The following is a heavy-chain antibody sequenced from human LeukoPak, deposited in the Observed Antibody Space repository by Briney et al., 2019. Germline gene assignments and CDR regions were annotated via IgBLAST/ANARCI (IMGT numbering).Heavy chain of an antibody. CDR1: GGSFSGYY. CDR2: INHSGST. V-gene: IGHV4-34*01. CDR3: ARGRAPDY. Sequence: PSETLSLTCAVYGGSFSGYYWSWIRQPPGKGLEWIGEINHSGSTNYNPFLKSRVTISVDTSKNQFSLKLSSVTAADTAVYYCARGRAPDYWGQGTLVTVSS. J-gene: IGHJ4*02.